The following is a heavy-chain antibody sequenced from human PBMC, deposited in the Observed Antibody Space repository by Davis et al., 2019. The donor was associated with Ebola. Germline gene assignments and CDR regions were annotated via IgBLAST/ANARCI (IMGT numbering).Heavy chain of an antibody. CDR1: GGSISISGYY. D-gene: IGHD3-22*01. CDR3: ARLPNPWLLLGRRVYWYFEL. CDR2: VYYSGRT. Sequence: PGGSLRLSCTVSGGSISISGYYWGWIRQPPGKGLEYIGNVYYSGRTYYNPSLKSRVAISVDTAKNQFSLRLSSVTAADTAVYYCARLPNPWLLLGRRVYWYFELWGRGTLVTVSS. J-gene: IGHJ2*01. V-gene: IGHV4-39*01.